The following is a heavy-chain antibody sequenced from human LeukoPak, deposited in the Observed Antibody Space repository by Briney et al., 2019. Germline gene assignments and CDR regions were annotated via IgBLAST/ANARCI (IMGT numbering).Heavy chain of an antibody. CDR3: ARDWIAAAGDAFDV. CDR2: ISSSSSYI. D-gene: IGHD6-13*01. J-gene: IGHJ3*01. Sequence: GGSLRLSCAASGFTFSSYSMNWFRQAPGKGLEWVSSISSSSSYIYYADSVKGRFTISRDNAKNSLYLQMNSLRAEDTAVYCCARDWIAAAGDAFDVWGQGTMVTVSS. V-gene: IGHV3-21*01. CDR1: GFTFSSYS.